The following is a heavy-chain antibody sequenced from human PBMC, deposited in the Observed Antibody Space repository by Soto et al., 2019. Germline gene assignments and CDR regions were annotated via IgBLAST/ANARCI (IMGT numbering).Heavy chain of an antibody. V-gene: IGHV1-46*01. CDR2: INPIGGST. CDR1: GYTFTIYY. CDR3: ARGHYYYGMDV. J-gene: IGHJ6*02. Sequence: GASVKVSCKASGYTFTIYYMHWARQAPGQGLGWMGIINPIGGSTSYAQKFQGRVTITTDTSTSTVYMELSSLRSEDTAVYYCARGHYYYGMDVWGQGTTVTVSS.